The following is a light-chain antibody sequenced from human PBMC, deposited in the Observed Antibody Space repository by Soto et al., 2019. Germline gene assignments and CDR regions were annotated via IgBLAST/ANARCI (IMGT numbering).Light chain of an antibody. V-gene: IGKV3-11*01. CDR3: QQHAHWPLT. Sequence: EIVLTQSPATLSLSPGERATLSCRASQSVGNNLAWYQQKPGQAPGLLIYEASTRATGIPARFSGSGSGTDFTLPISSLEPEDVAVYYCQQHAHWPLTFGGGTKVEIK. CDR2: EAS. CDR1: QSVGNN. J-gene: IGKJ4*02.